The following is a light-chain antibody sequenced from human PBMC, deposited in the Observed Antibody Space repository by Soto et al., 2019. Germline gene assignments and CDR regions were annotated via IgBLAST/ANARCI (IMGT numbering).Light chain of an antibody. J-gene: IGLJ1*01. CDR2: KDS. CDR3: QSADRSATYV. Sequence: SSELTQPPSVSVSPGQTARITCSGDALTKQYAYWYQQKPGQAPVLVIYKDSERPSGIPERFSGSSSGTTVTLTISGVQAEDEADYYCQSADRSATYVFGAGTKVTVL. V-gene: IGLV3-25*03. CDR1: ALTKQY.